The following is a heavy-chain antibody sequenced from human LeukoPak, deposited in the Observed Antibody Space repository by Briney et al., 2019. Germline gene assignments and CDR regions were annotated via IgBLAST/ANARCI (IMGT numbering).Heavy chain of an antibody. CDR2: ISSSSSYI. Sequence: GGSLRLSCAASGFTFSSYSMNRVRQAPGKGLEWVSSISSSSSYIYYADSVKGRFTISRDNAKNSLYLQMNSLRAEDTAVYYCARERGRGRDSPWFDYWGQGTLVTVSS. J-gene: IGHJ4*02. CDR1: GFTFSSYS. D-gene: IGHD1-26*01. CDR3: ARERGRGRDSPWFDY. V-gene: IGHV3-21*01.